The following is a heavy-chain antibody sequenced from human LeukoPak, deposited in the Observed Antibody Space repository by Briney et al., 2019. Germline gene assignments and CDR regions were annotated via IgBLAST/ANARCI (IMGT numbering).Heavy chain of an antibody. CDR3: ASPYDFWSGDYYYYYGMDV. V-gene: IGHV3-7*01. J-gene: IGHJ6*02. D-gene: IGHD3-3*01. CDR2: IKQDGSEK. Sequence: GGSLRLSCAASGFTFSSYWMSWVRQAPGKGLEWVANIKQDGSEKYCVGSVKGRFTISRDNAKDSLYLQMNSLRAEDTAVYYCASPYDFWSGDYYYYYGMDVWGQGTTVTVSS. CDR1: GFTFSSYW.